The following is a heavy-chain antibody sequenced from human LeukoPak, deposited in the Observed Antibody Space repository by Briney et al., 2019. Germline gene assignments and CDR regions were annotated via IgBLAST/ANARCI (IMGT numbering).Heavy chain of an antibody. J-gene: IGHJ6*03. CDR2: IIPIFGTA. D-gene: IGHD2-8*01. Sequence: SVKVSCKASGGTFSSYAISWVRQAPGQGLEWMGGIIPIFGTANYAQKFQGRVTITADESTSTAYMELSSLRSEDTAVYYCARQWCMPPYYYYYYMDVWGKGTTVTVSS. CDR3: ARQWCMPPYYYYYYMDV. CDR1: GGTFSSYA. V-gene: IGHV1-69*13.